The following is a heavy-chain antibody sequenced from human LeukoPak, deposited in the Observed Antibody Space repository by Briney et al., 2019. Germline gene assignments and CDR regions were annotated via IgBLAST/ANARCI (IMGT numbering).Heavy chain of an antibody. CDR1: GGSISSSSYY. J-gene: IGHJ4*02. CDR2: LYYSGST. Sequence: PSETLSLTCTVSGGSISSSSYYWDWLRQPPGKGLEWIGSLYYSGSTYYNPSLKSRVTISIDTSKNQITLKLTSVTAADTAVYDCARERRVLSRDFDHWGQGTLVTVSS. D-gene: IGHD2-8*01. CDR3: ARERRVLSRDFDH. V-gene: IGHV4-39*06.